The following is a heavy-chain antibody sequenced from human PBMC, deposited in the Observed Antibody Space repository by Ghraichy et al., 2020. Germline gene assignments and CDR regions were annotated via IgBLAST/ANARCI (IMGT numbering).Heavy chain of an antibody. CDR2: IGTSGDT. D-gene: IGHD3-22*01. J-gene: IGHJ3*02. CDR1: GFTFSSYD. V-gene: IGHV3-13*01. CDR3: ARDDDSSGPGAFDI. Sequence: GGSLRLSCAASGFTFSSYDMHWVRQATGKGLEWVSAIGTSGDTYYPGSVKGRFTISRENAKNSLYLQMNSLRAGDTAVYYCARDDDSSGPGAFDIWGQGTMVTVSS.